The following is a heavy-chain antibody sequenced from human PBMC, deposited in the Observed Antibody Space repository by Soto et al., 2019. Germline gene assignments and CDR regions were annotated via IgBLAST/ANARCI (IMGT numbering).Heavy chain of an antibody. CDR1: GYTFTSYY. J-gene: IGHJ3*02. CDR2: INPSGGST. V-gene: IGHV1-46*03. CDR3: ARGGIGATTVTTVAFDI. Sequence: QVQLVQSGAEVKKPGASVKVSCKASGYTFTSYYMHWVRQAPGQGLEWMGIINPSGGSTSYAQKFQGRVTMTRDTSTSTVYMELSSLRSEDTAVYYCARGGIGATTVTTVAFDIWGQGTMVTVSS. D-gene: IGHD4-17*01.